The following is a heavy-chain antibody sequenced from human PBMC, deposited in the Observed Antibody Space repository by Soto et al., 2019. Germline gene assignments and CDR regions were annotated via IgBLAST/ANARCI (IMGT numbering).Heavy chain of an antibody. D-gene: IGHD3-3*01. J-gene: IGHJ5*02. V-gene: IGHV3-30*18. CDR1: GFTFSSYG. Sequence: QVQLVASGGGVVQPGRSLRLSCAASGFTFSSYGMHWVRQAPGKGLEWVAVISYDGSNKYYADSVKGRFTISRDNSKNTLYLEMNILRAEETAVYYCAKDLYDFWSGYPPYNWFAPWGQGTLFNVSS. CDR2: ISYDGSNK. CDR3: AKDLYDFWSGYPPYNWFAP.